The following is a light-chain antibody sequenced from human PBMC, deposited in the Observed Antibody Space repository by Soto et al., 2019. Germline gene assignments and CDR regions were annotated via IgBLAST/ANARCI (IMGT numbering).Light chain of an antibody. CDR3: QKYNYAPYT. CDR2: AAS. V-gene: IGKV1-27*01. J-gene: IGKJ2*01. Sequence: DIQMTQSPSSLSASVGDRVTITCRASQGMINFLAWYQQKPGRVPKLLIYAASTLHSGVPSRFSGSGSGTDFALTISSLQPEDVATYYCQKYNYAPYTFGQGTKLEIK. CDR1: QGMINF.